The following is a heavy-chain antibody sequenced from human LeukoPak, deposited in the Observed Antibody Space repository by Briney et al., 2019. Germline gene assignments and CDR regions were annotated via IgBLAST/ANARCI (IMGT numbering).Heavy chain of an antibody. CDR1: GGSISSYY. Sequence: SETLSLTCTVSGGSISSYYWSWIRQPAGKGLEWIGRIYASGVTNYNPSLTSRVTLSVVISRNQFSLNLSSVTAADTAVYYCASDFYSSSWYWGQGTLVTVSS. V-gene: IGHV4-4*07. J-gene: IGHJ4*02. CDR2: IYASGVT. D-gene: IGHD6-13*01. CDR3: ASDFYSSSWY.